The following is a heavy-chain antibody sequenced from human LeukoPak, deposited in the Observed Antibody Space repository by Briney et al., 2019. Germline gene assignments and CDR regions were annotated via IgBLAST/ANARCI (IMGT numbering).Heavy chain of an antibody. Sequence: VASVKVSCKASGYTFTAYYVHWVRQAPGQGLEWMGWIIPDTGDTKYAQKFQGRVTMTRGTSISTAYMDLSRLTSDDTAMYYCARGGTMIRGPFDPWGQGTLVTVSS. CDR1: GYTFTAYY. CDR3: ARGGTMIRGPFDP. D-gene: IGHD3-10*01. CDR2: IIPDTGDT. V-gene: IGHV1-2*02. J-gene: IGHJ5*02.